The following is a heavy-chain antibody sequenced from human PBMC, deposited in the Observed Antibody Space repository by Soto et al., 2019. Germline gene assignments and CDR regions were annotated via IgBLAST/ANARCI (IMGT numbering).Heavy chain of an antibody. Sequence: GGSLRLSCAASGFTFSNAWMNWVRQAPGKGLEWVGRMKSKSDGGTTDYAAPVKGRFTISRDDSKNTLYLQMNSLKTEDTALYYSTTGYYDTRGYSYYFDYWGQRTLVTVSS. J-gene: IGHJ4*02. CDR3: TTGYYDTRGYSYYFDY. CDR1: GFTFSNAW. CDR2: MKSKSDGGTT. D-gene: IGHD3-22*01. V-gene: IGHV3-15*07.